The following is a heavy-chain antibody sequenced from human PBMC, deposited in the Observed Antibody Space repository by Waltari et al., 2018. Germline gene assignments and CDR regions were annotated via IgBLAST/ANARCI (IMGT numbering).Heavy chain of an antibody. J-gene: IGHJ3*02. CDR2: ISGYDGNT. V-gene: IGHV1-18*01. D-gene: IGHD3-22*01. CDR1: GDNVDTYG. Sequence: QVQMVQSESEVKKPGASVKVSCQISGDNVDTYGVTWVRQAPGQGLEWMGWISGYDGNTNHAHKFQGRVTISTDTSTNNAYMELRSLRSDDTAVYYCARGGGITMIRRAFDIWGQGTMVTVSS. CDR3: ARGGGITMIRRAFDI.